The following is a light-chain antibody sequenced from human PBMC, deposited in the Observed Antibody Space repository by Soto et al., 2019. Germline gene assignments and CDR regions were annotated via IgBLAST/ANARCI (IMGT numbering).Light chain of an antibody. CDR3: QKYNSAPLT. CDR2: AAS. CDR1: LPISNY. Sequence: DIQRTLSVSSVSASVRYRVTITCWASLPISNYLALYQQKPGKIPNLLIYAASTLQAGVPSRFSGSGSGTDFTLTISSLQPEDVAAYYCQKYNSAPLTVGGGTKVDIK. J-gene: IGKJ4*01. V-gene: IGKV1-27*01.